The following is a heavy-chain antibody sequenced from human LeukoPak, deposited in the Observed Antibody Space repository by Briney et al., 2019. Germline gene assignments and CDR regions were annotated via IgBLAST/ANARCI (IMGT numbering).Heavy chain of an antibody. CDR2: ISAYNGNT. V-gene: IGHV1-18*01. CDR1: GYTFTSYG. J-gene: IGHJ4*02. Sequence: GASVKVSCKASGYTFTSYGISWVRQAPGQGLEWMGWISAYNGNTNYAQKLQGRVTMTTDTSTSTAYMELRSLRSDDTAVYYCARDRLRGLAARQVPSFDYWGQGTLVTVSS. D-gene: IGHD6-6*01. CDR3: ARDRLRGLAARQVPSFDY.